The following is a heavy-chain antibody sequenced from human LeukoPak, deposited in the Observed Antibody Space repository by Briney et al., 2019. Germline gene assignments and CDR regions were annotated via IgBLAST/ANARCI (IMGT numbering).Heavy chain of an antibody. D-gene: IGHD5-24*01. CDR1: GGTFSSYA. CDR3: ARIRDGYNDAYDL. CDR2: IIPIFGTA. V-gene: IGHV1-69*05. J-gene: IGHJ3*01. Sequence: SVKVSCKASGGTFSSYAISWVRQAPGQGLEWMGGIIPIFGTANYAQKFQGRVTLTRDTSTSTLYMELSSLRSEDTAIYYCARIRDGYNDAYDLWGQGTVVTVPS.